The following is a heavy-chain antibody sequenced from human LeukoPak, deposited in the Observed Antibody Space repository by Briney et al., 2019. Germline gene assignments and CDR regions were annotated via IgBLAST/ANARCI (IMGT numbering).Heavy chain of an antibody. CDR1: GFTFSSYG. J-gene: IGHJ4*02. CDR2: ISGSGGST. CDR3: AKTLRYYDSSGYEY. D-gene: IGHD3-22*01. V-gene: IGHV3-23*01. Sequence: GGSLRLPCAASGFTFSSYGMSWVRQAPGKGLEWVSAISGSGGSTYYADSVKGRFTISRDNSKNTLYLQMNSLRAEDTAVYYCAKTLRYYDSSGYEYWGQGTLVTVSS.